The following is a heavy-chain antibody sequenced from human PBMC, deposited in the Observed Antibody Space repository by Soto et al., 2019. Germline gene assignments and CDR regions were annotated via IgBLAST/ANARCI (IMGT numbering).Heavy chain of an antibody. CDR2: IFYSGNT. D-gene: IGHD6-19*01. Sequence: RSLTCTVSGGSISTYYWNWIRQSPGKGLEWIGYIFYSGNTNYNPSLKSRVILSVDTSKNQFSLKLRSVTAADTAVYYCARAPRAVANPNWFDPCGQGTPVTVSS. CDR3: ARAPRAVANPNWFDP. CDR1: GGSISTYY. V-gene: IGHV4-59*01. J-gene: IGHJ5*02.